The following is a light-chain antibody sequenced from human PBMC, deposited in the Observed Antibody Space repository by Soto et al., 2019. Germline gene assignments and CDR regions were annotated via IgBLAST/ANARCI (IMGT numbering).Light chain of an antibody. Sequence: DLQMTQSPSTLSASVGDRVTITCRASQSISSWLAWYQQKPGKAPKLLIYDASNLESGVPSRFSGSGSGTEFTLTISSLQPDDFATYYCQQYNSYLYTFGQGTKLEIK. CDR1: QSISSW. CDR2: DAS. J-gene: IGKJ2*01. CDR3: QQYNSYLYT. V-gene: IGKV1-5*01.